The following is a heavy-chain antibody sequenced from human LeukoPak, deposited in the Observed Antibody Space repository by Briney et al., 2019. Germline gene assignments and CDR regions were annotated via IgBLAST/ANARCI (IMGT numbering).Heavy chain of an antibody. V-gene: IGHV3-23*01. Sequence: GGSLRLSRAASGFTFSSFAMNWVRQAPGKGLEWVSAIGGSTYYADSVKGRFTISRDNSKNTLYLQMNSLRAEDTAVYYCAKDWGMTTVTTFDYWGQGTLVTVSS. CDR1: GFTFSSFA. CDR2: IGGST. D-gene: IGHD4-17*01. J-gene: IGHJ4*02. CDR3: AKDWGMTTVTTFDY.